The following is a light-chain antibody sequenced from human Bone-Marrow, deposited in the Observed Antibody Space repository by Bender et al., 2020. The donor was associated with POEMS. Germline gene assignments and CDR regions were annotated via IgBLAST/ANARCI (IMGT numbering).Light chain of an antibody. CDR2: KDT. J-gene: IGLJ2*01. V-gene: IGLV3-25*03. CDR3: QSADRDNNGTPYIL. CDR1: ALTKQF. Sequence: SYEVTQAPSVSVSPGQTARIPCSGDALTKQFAYWYQQKPGQAPILLIYKDTERPSGIPDRFSGSSSGSTVTLTITGVQAEDEADYYCQSADRDNNGTPYILFGGGTKLTVL.